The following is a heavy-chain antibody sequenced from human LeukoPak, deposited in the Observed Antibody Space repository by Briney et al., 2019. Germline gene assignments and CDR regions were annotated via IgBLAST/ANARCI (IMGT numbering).Heavy chain of an antibody. V-gene: IGHV4-30-4*01. CDR2: IYYSGST. D-gene: IGHD4-23*01. CDR3: AREIYGRWPYYYYGMDV. J-gene: IGHJ6*02. CDR1: GGSISRGGYY. Sequence: SETLSLTCTVSGGSISRGGYYWSWIRQPPGKGLEGIGYIYYSGSTYYNPSLKSRVTISVDTSKNQFSLKLSSVTAADTAVYYCAREIYGRWPYYYYGMDVWGQGTTVTVSS.